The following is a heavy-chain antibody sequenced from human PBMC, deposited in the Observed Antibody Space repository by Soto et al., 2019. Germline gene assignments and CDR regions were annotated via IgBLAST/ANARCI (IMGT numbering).Heavy chain of an antibody. D-gene: IGHD3-10*01. CDR3: ARAMVRGVIITDYYYGMDV. CDR1: GFTFSSYW. V-gene: IGHV3-7*05. CDR2: IKQDGSEK. J-gene: IGHJ6*02. Sequence: EVQLVESGGGLVQPGGSLRLSCAASGFTFSSYWMSWVRQAPGKGLEWVANIKQDGSEKYYVDSVKGRFTISRDNAKNSLYLQMNSLRAEDTAVYYCARAMVRGVIITDYYYGMDVWGQGTTVTVSS.